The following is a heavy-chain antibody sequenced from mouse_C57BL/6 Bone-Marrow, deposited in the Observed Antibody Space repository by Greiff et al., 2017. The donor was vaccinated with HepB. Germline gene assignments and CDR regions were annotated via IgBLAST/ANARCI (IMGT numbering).Heavy chain of an antibody. J-gene: IGHJ3*01. CDR2: IDPSDSYT. Sequence: QVQLQQPGAELVMPGASVKLSCKASGYTFTSYWMHWVKQRPGQGLEWIGEIDPSDSYTNYNQKFKGKATLTVDTSSSTAYMQLSSLTSEDSAVYYCASQAYWGQGTLVTVSA. CDR3: ASQAY. CDR1: GYTFTSYW. V-gene: IGHV1-69*01.